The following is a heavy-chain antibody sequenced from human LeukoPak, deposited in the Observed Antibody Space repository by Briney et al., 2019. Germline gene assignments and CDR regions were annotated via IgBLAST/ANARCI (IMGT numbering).Heavy chain of an antibody. J-gene: IGHJ6*02. CDR1: GYTFTYRY. V-gene: IGHV1-45*02. CDR2: ITPFNGNT. Sequence: SEKVSCKASGYTFTYRYLHWVRQAPGQALEWMGWITPFNGNTNYAQKFQDRVTITRDRSMSTAYMELSSLRSEDTAMYYCAIARPNYYYYYGMDVWGQGTTVTVSS. CDR3: AIARPNYYYYYGMDV.